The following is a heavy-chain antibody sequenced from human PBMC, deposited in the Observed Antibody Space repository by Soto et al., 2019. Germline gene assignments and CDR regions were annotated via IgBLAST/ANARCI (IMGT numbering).Heavy chain of an antibody. J-gene: IGHJ4*02. CDR2: ISYDGSNK. CDR3: AKEADSSGWYGSYFDY. V-gene: IGHV3-30*18. CDR1: GFTFSSYG. Sequence: GGSLRLSCAASGFTFSSYGLLWVRQAPGKGLGWVAVISYDGSNKYYADSVKGRFTISRDNSKNTLYLQMNSLRAEDTAVYYCAKEADSSGWYGSYFDYWGQGTLVTVSS. D-gene: IGHD6-19*01.